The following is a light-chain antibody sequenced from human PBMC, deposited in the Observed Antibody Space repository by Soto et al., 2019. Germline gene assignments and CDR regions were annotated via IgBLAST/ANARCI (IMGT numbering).Light chain of an antibody. CDR3: QQYDDLPIT. Sequence: DIQMTQSPSSLHVSVGDRVTITCQASHDITNFLNWYQQKPGKAPKLLIYDVSKLETGVPSRFSGSGSGTDFTLTISSLQPEDIATYFCQQYDDLPITFGQGTRLEIK. CDR1: HDITNF. V-gene: IGKV1-33*01. J-gene: IGKJ5*01. CDR2: DVS.